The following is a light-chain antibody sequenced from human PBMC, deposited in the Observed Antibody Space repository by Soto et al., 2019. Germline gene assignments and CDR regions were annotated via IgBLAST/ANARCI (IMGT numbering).Light chain of an antibody. CDR1: SSDVGGYNY. V-gene: IGLV2-11*01. CDR3: CSYAGSYTFGGV. J-gene: IGLJ2*01. Sequence: QSALTQPRSVSGSPGQSVTISCTGTSSDVGGYNYVSWYQQHPGKAPKLMIYDVSKRPSGVPDRFSGSKSGNTASLTVSGLQAEDDADYYCCSYAGSYTFGGVFGGGTKLTVL. CDR2: DVS.